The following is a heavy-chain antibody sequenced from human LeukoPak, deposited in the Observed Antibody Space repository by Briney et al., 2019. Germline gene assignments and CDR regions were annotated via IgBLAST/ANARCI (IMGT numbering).Heavy chain of an antibody. J-gene: IGHJ5*02. D-gene: IGHD4-17*01. V-gene: IGHV3-33*01. CDR2: IWYDGSNK. Sequence: PGRSLRLSCAASGFTFSSYGTHWVRQAPGKGLEWVAVIWYDGSNKYYADSVKGRFTISRDNSKNTLYLQMNSLRAEDTAVYYCARESYGDYVGYWFDPWGQGTLVTVSS. CDR1: GFTFSSYG. CDR3: ARESYGDYVGYWFDP.